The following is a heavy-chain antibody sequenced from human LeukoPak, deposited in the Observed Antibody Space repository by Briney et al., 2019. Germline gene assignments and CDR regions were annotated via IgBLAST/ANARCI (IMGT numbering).Heavy chain of an antibody. CDR1: GGSISSYY. Sequence: PSETLSLTCTVSGGSISSYYWSWVRQAPGKGLEWVATIKPDGSETFYVDSVKGRFTVSRDNAKNSLYLQMSSLRAEDTAVYHCARNLVHLWNVFDFWGLGTMVTVSS. J-gene: IGHJ3*01. CDR2: IKPDGSET. D-gene: IGHD5-18*01. CDR3: ARNLVHLWNVFDF. V-gene: IGHV3-7*01.